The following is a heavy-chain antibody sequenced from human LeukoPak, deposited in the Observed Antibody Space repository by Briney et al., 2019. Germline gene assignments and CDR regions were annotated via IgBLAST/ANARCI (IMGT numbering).Heavy chain of an antibody. J-gene: IGHJ4*02. V-gene: IGHV3-7*01. CDR1: GFPFSTYW. D-gene: IGHD5-12*01. Sequence: GGSLRLSCAGSGFPFSTYWMSWVRQAPGKGLEWVADIKPDASEIYYLDSVKGRFSVSRDNAKTSLYLQMNSLRVEDTAVYYCARPGGYGVQPLDYWGQGTLVTVAS. CDR2: IKPDASEI. CDR3: ARPGGYGVQPLDY.